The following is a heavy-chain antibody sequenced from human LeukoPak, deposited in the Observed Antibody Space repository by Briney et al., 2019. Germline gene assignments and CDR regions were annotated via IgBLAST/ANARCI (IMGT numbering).Heavy chain of an antibody. CDR3: TRDQNVRGVAAGMEGWFDP. J-gene: IGHJ5*02. V-gene: IGHV1-69*04. D-gene: IGHD1-1*01. CDR1: GDTFSNFV. CDR2: IIPKFDLT. Sequence: ASVKVSRKTSGDTFSNFVISWVRQAPGQGLEWMARIIPKFDLTKIAQKFEGRVTITADTSTSTVYLELSNVRSDDTAIYYCTRDQNVRGVAAGMEGWFDPWGQGTLVTVSS.